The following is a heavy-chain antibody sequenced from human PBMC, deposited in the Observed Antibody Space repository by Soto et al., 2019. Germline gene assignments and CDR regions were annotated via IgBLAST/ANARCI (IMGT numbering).Heavy chain of an antibody. CDR1: GFTFSSYS. J-gene: IGHJ4*02. CDR2: ISSSSSYI. D-gene: IGHD6-19*01. CDR3: ARDNPGRGQWLLTENFDY. Sequence: GGSLRLSCAASGFTFSSYSMNWVRQAPGKGLEWVSPISSSSSYIYYADSVKGRFTISRDNAKNSLYLQMNSLRAEDTAVYYCARDNPGRGQWLLTENFDYWGQGTLVTVSS. V-gene: IGHV3-21*01.